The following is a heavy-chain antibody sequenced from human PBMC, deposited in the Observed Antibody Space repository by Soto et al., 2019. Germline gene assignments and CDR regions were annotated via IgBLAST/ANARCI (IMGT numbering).Heavy chain of an antibody. D-gene: IGHD5-18*01. V-gene: IGHV4-59*11. J-gene: IGHJ4*02. CDR3: AGSDVDTAMTDY. CDR1: GGSMSSHY. Sequence: SETLSLTCTVSGGSMSSHYWNWIRQPPGKGLECIGYIYYSGSTNYNPSLKSRVTISVDTSKNQFSLKLSSVTAADTAVYYCAGSDVDTAMTDYWGQGTLVTVS. CDR2: IYYSGST.